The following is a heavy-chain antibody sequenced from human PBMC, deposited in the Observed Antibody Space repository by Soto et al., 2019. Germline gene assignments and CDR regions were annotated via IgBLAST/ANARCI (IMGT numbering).Heavy chain of an antibody. J-gene: IGHJ6*03. CDR2: INHSGST. Sequence: QVQLQQWGAGLLKPSETLSLTCAVYGGSFSGYYWSWIRQPPGKGLEWIGEINHSGSTNYNPSLKSRVTISVDTSKTQFSLKLSSVTAADTAVYYCARVRRGVTTPPLYYYYYYYMDVWGEGTTVTVSS. CDR1: GGSFSGYY. V-gene: IGHV4-34*01. D-gene: IGHD4-4*01. CDR3: ARVRRGVTTPPLYYYYYYYMDV.